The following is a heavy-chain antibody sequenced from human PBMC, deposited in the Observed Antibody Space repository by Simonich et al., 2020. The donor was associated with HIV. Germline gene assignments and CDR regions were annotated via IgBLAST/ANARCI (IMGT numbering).Heavy chain of an antibody. V-gene: IGHV4-39*01. CDR1: GGSISSSSYY. J-gene: IGHJ2*01. CDR2: IYYIGST. CDR3: ARPGLAVAGPTYWYFDL. D-gene: IGHD6-19*01. Sequence: QLQLQESGPGLVKPSETLSLTCPVSGGSISSSSYYWGWIRQPPGKGLEWIGSIYYIGSTYYHPSLKSRVTISVDTSKTQFSLNLSSVTAADTAVYYCARPGLAVAGPTYWYFDLWGRGTLVTVSS.